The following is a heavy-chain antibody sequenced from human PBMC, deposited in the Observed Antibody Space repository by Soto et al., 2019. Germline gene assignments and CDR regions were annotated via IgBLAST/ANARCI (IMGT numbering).Heavy chain of an antibody. CDR2: VYWDGGK. V-gene: IGHV2-5*02. D-gene: IGHD5-12*01. CDR1: GFSLSTNGVG. CDR3: ARRRFQEIYGYHFALLAF. J-gene: IGHJ4*01. Sequence: GSGPTLVNPTQTLTLTCTFSGFSLSTNGVGVGWIRQSPGKALEWIAIVYWDGGKRYSPSLKNRLTITKDTSKNQVVLTMTNMDPVDTATFFLARRRFQEIYGYHFALLAFRGQGTLVTVSS.